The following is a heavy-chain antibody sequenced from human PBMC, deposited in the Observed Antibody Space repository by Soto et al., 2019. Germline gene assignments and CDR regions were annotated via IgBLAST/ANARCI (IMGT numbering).Heavy chain of an antibody. CDR2: IKSKTDGGTT. CDR3: TTAWYGGNSYYYYGMDV. J-gene: IGHJ6*02. CDR1: GFTFSNAW. D-gene: IGHD2-15*01. V-gene: IGHV3-15*01. Sequence: EVQLVESGGGLVKPGGSLRLSCAASGFTFSNAWMSWVRQAPGKGLEWVGRIKSKTDGGTTDYAAPVKGRFTISRDDSKNTLYLQMNSLKTEDTAVYYCTTAWYGGNSYYYYGMDVWGQGTTVTVSS.